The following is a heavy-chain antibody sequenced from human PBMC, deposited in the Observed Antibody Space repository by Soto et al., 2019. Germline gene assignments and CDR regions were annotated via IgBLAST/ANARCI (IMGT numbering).Heavy chain of an antibody. CDR3: ARDHHRYSGYDYVDY. J-gene: IGHJ4*02. D-gene: IGHD5-12*01. CDR2: ISSSSSYT. Sequence: GGSLRLSCVASGFTFSDYYMSWIRQAPGKGLEWVSYISSSSSYTNYADSVKGRFTISRDNAKNSPYLQMNSLRAEDTAVYYCARDHHRYSGYDYVDYWGQGTLVTVSS. CDR1: GFTFSDYY. V-gene: IGHV3-11*05.